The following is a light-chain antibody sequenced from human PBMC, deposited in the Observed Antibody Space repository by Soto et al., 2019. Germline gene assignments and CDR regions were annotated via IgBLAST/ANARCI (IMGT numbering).Light chain of an antibody. CDR1: QSINNW. CDR2: DAS. J-gene: IGKJ2*01. Sequence: DIQMTQSPSTLSASVGDRVTITCRASQSINNWLAWYQQKPGKAPKLLIYDASSLESGVPSRFSGSGSGTEFTLTISSLQPEDFATYYCQQYDSYPYTCGQGTKLEIK. V-gene: IGKV1-5*01. CDR3: QQYDSYPYT.